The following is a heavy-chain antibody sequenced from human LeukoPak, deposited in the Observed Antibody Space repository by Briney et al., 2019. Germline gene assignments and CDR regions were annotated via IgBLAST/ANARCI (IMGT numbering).Heavy chain of an antibody. CDR1: GGSISSSSYY. V-gene: IGHV4-39*01. Sequence: PPETLSLTCTVSGGSISSSSYYWGWIRQPPGKGLEWIGSIYYSGSTYYNPSLKSRVTISVDTSKNQFSLKLSSVTAADTAVYYCASGPYDYVWGSYRYRYYFDYWGQGTLVTVSS. J-gene: IGHJ4*02. CDR3: ASGPYDYVWGSYRYRYYFDY. D-gene: IGHD3-16*02. CDR2: IYYSGST.